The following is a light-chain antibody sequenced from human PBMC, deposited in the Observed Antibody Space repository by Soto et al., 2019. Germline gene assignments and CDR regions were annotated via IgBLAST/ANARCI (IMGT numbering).Light chain of an antibody. CDR2: QDS. V-gene: IGLV3-1*01. CDR3: QAWDSSLRV. J-gene: IGLJ2*01. CDR1: KLGDKY. Sequence: SYELTQPPSVSVSPGQTASITCSGDKLGDKYACWYQQKPGQSPVLVIYQDSKRPSGIPERFSGSNSGNTATLTISGTQAMDEADYYCQAWDSSLRVFGGGTKLPS.